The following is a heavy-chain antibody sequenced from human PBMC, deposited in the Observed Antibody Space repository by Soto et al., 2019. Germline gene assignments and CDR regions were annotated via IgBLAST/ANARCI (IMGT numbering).Heavy chain of an antibody. CDR2: LSSSSSTI. CDR1: GFTFSSYS. J-gene: IGHJ5*02. D-gene: IGHD2-2*01. CDR3: ARDSCSSTSCPHNWFDP. Sequence: PGGSLRPSCAASGFTFSSYSMNWVRQAPGKGLEWVSYLSSSSSTIYYADSVKGRFTISRDNAKNSLYLQMNSLSAEDTAVYYCARDSCSSTSCPHNWFDPWGQGTLVTVSS. V-gene: IGHV3-48*01.